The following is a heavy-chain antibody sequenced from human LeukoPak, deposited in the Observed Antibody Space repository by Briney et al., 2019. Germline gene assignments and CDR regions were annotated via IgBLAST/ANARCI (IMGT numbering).Heavy chain of an antibody. V-gene: IGHV3-30*12. CDR1: GFIFSNYG. J-gene: IGHJ4*02. CDR3: ARGGSGSYAYYFDY. D-gene: IGHD3-10*01. CDR2: IKFGGGSE. Sequence: GGSLRLSCVGSGFIFSNYGIHWVRQAPGRGLEWVAFIKFGGGSEYYADSVKGRFTISRDNLKNTVYLQMNSLRAEDTAVYYCARGGSGSYAYYFDYWGQGTLVTVSS.